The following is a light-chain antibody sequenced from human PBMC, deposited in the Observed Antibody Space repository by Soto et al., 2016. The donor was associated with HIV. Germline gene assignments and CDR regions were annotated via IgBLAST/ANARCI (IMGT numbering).Light chain of an antibody. CDR3: QAWDTGTAV. J-gene: IGLJ2*01. CDR1: KLGNKY. CDR2: QDN. Sequence: SYDLTRPPSVSVSPGQTASITCSGDKLGNKYACWYQQRPGQSPVLVIYQDNKRPSGIPERFSGSNSGNTATLTISGTQAMDEADYFCQAWDTGTAVFGGGTKLTVL. V-gene: IGLV3-1*01.